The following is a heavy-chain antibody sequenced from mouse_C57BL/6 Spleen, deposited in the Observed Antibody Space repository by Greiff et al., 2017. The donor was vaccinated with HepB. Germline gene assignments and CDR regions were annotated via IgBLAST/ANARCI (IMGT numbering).Heavy chain of an antibody. CDR3: ARGAAQATVYAMDY. J-gene: IGHJ4*01. CDR2: IYPGDGDT. Sequence: VQLQQSGPELVKPGASVKISCKASGYAFSSSWMNWVKQRPGKGLEWIGRIYPGDGDTNYNGKFKGKATLTADKSSSTAYMQRSSLTSEDSAVYFCARGAAQATVYAMDYWGQGTSVTVSS. D-gene: IGHD3-2*02. V-gene: IGHV1-82*01. CDR1: GYAFSSSW.